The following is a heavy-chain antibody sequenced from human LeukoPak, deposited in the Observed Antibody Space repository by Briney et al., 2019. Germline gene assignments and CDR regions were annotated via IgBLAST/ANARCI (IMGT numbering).Heavy chain of an antibody. J-gene: IGHJ4*02. Sequence: SETLSLTCTVSGGSVYTSDYYWGWVHQPPGKGPEWIGDIFYTGKTNYNPSLKSRVSISIDTSKNQFSLKLTSVTAADTAVYYCARVFDSWGQGTLVTVSS. CDR3: ARVFDS. CDR1: GGSVYTSDYY. V-gene: IGHV4-39*07. CDR2: IFYTGKT.